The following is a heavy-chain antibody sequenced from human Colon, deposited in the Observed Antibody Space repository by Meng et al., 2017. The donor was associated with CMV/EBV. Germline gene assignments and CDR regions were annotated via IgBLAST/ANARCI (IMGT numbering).Heavy chain of an antibody. Sequence: SQTLSLTRAVSGDRISTNSTAWNWIRLSPTRGLEWLGRTYYGSSRSNWYNDYALSVKGRITISPDASKNQFSLQLNSVTPEDTAVYYCARVLLWFGGRQYYGMDVWGRGTTVTVSS. D-gene: IGHD3-10*01. J-gene: IGHJ6*02. CDR2: TYYGSSRSNWYN. CDR1: GDRISTNSTA. V-gene: IGHV6-1*01. CDR3: ARVLLWFGGRQYYGMDV.